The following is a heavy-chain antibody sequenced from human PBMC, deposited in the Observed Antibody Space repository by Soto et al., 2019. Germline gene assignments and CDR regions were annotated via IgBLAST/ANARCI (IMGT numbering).Heavy chain of an antibody. J-gene: IGHJ6*04. V-gene: IGHV3-74*01. CDR1: GFTLSGRS. CDR3: ARGWFGLDV. CDR2: IDNAGTDS. D-gene: IGHD3-10*01. Sequence: EVQLVESGGGLVQPGGSLRLSCAASGFTLSGRSMHWVRQAPGKGLVWVSGIDNAGTDSTYADSVKGRFTSSRDNAKNMLYLQMKGLRVEDTAVYYCARGWFGLDVWGNGTTVTVSS.